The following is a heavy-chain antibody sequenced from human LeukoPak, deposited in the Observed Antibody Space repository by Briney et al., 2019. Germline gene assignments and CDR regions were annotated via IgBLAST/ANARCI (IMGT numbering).Heavy chain of an antibody. CDR1: GYSLSSGYY. J-gene: IGHJ3*02. CDR3: ARVRGGVVVPAAIWREAFDI. Sequence: PSETLSLTCTVSGYSLSSGYYWGWIRQPPGKGLEWMGSIYHGGSTYYNPSLKSRVTISVDTSKNQFSLKLSSVTAADTAVYYCARVRGGVVVPAAIWREAFDIWGQGTMVTVSS. V-gene: IGHV4-38-2*02. CDR2: IYHGGST. D-gene: IGHD2-2*01.